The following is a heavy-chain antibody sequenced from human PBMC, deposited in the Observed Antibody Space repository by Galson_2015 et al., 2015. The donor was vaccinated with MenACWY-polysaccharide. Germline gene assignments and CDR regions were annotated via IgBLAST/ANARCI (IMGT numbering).Heavy chain of an antibody. D-gene: IGHD2-2*02. V-gene: IGHV3-23*01. CDR1: GFTFSSYA. CDR2: VSGSGGST. Sequence: SLRLSCAASGFTFSSYAMSWVRQAPGKGLEWVSAVSGSGGSTYYADSVKGRFTISRDNSKNTLYLQMNSLRAEDTAVYYCAKDLSCSSTSCYTTNYYHYMDVWGKGTTVT. CDR3: AKDLSCSSTSCYTTNYYHYMDV. J-gene: IGHJ6*03.